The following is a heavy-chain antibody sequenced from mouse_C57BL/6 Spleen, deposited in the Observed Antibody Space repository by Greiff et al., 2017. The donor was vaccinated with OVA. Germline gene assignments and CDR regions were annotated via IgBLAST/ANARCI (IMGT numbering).Heavy chain of an antibody. CDR3: ARGDEYYFDY. V-gene: IGHV14-2*01. Sequence: EVQLQESGAELVKPGASVKLSCTASGFNIKDYYMHWVKQRTEQGLEWIGRIDPEDGETKYAPKFQGKATITADTSSNTAYLQLSSLTSEDTAVYYCARGDEYYFDYWGQGTTLTVSS. CDR1: GFNIKDYY. CDR2: IDPEDGET. D-gene: IGHD3-3*01. J-gene: IGHJ2*01.